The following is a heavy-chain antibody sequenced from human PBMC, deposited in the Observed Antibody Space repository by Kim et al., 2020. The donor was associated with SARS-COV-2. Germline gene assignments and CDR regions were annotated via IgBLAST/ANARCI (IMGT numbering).Heavy chain of an antibody. CDR2: TYYRSKWSN. D-gene: IGHD6-13*01. CDR3: AREWVAAAGRVFDY. V-gene: IGHV6-1*01. J-gene: IGHJ4*02. CDR1: GDSFSSNSAV. Sequence: SQTLSLTCAISGDSFSSNSAVWNWLRQSPSRGLEWLGRTYYRSKWSNDYAVSVKSRITINPDTSKNQFSLQLNSVTPEDTAVYYCAREWVAAAGRVFDYWGQGTLVTVSS.